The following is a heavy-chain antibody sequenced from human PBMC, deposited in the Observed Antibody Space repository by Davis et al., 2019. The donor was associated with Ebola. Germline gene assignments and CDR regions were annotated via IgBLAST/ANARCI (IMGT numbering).Heavy chain of an antibody. J-gene: IGHJ5*02. V-gene: IGHV1-18*01. CDR2: ISAYNGNT. D-gene: IGHD6-13*01. CDR1: GYTFTSYG. Sequence: AASVKVSCKASGYTFTSYGISWVRQAPGQGLEWMGWISAYNGNTNYAQKLQGRVTMTTDTSTSTAYMELRSLRSDDTAVYYCARVRLWGGKAAAGREWFDPWGQGTLVTVSP. CDR3: ARVRLWGGKAAAGREWFDP.